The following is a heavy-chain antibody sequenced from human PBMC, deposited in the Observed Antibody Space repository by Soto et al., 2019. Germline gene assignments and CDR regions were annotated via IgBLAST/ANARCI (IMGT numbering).Heavy chain of an antibody. J-gene: IGHJ5*02. D-gene: IGHD3-22*01. V-gene: IGHV3-23*01. CDR2: ISGSGGST. CDR3: AKDRMGYYYDSSGPNNWFAP. Sequence: PGGSLRLSCAASGFTFSSYAMSWVRQAPGKGLEWVSAISGSGGSTYYADSVKGRFTISRDSSKNTLYLQMNSLRAEDTAVYYCAKDRMGYYYDSSGPNNWFAPWGQGTMVTVSS. CDR1: GFTFSSYA.